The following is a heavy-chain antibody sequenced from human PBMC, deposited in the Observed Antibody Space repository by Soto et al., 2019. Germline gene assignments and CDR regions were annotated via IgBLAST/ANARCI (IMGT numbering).Heavy chain of an antibody. CDR2: IYYSGST. Sequence: SETLSLTCTVCGRCISSFYWSWIRQPPGKGLEWIGYIYYSGSTNYNPSLKSRVTISVDTSKNQFSLKLSSVTAADTAVYYCARHPLYCSGGRYGLHRFEHSCHGPLVTDPS. V-gene: IGHV4-59*08. CDR3: ARHPLYCSGGRYGLHRFEH. CDR1: GRCISSFY. J-gene: IGHJ5*02. D-gene: IGHD2-15*01.